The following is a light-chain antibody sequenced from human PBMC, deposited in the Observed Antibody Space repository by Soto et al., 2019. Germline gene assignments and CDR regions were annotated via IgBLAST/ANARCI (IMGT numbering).Light chain of an antibody. Sequence: IPMTQSPSSLSASVGDSVTVTCRARQSINIYLNGYQQKPGQAPTLLIYGASSLQSWVPSRFTGGGSRTDFTLTIRSLQPEVFATYDCEQSYRSPYTCVHGTKLEIK. CDR3: EQSYRSPYT. CDR1: QSINIY. CDR2: GAS. J-gene: IGKJ2*01. V-gene: IGKV1-39*01.